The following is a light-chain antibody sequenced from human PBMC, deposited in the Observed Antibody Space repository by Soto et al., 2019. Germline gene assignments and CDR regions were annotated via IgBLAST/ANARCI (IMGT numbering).Light chain of an antibody. CDR2: DVS. V-gene: IGLV2-14*01. CDR1: SSDVGGYNF. Sequence: QSALTQPASVSGSPGQSIAISCTGTSSDVGGYNFVSWYQQHPDKAPKLMIYDVSHWPSGVSNRFSGSKSGNTASLTISGLQAEDEADYYCSSYTISSTYVFGTGTKLTVL. J-gene: IGLJ1*01. CDR3: SSYTISSTYV.